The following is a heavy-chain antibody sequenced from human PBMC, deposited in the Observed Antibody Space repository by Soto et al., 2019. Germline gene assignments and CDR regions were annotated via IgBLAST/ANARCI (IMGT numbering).Heavy chain of an antibody. J-gene: IGHJ1*01. Sequence: GGSLRLSCAAAGFNFTGYEMNWVRQSPGKGREGVSYISARGSAVSYADSVRGRFTVSRDNATDTPFLTMKSRRVDDTAMYYCVRDNMGIFWGQGTLVTVSS. CDR3: VRDNMGIF. D-gene: IGHD7-27*01. V-gene: IGHV3-48*03. CDR1: GFNFTGYE. CDR2: ISARGSAV.